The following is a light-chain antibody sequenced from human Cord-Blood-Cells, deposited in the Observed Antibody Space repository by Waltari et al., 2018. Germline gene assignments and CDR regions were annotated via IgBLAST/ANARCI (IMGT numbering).Light chain of an antibody. V-gene: IGKV3-11*01. J-gene: IGKJ2*01. CDR2: DAS. Sequence: EIVLTQSPATLSLSPGERATLSCRACQSVSSYLAWYQQKPGQAPRLLIYDASNRATGIPARFSGSGSGTDFTLTISSLEPEDFAVYYCQQRSNWPLYTFGQGTKLEIK. CDR1: QSVSSY. CDR3: QQRSNWPLYT.